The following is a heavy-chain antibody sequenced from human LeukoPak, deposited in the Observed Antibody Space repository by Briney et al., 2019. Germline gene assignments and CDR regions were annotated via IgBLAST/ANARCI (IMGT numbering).Heavy chain of an antibody. Sequence: SQTPSLTFAISGDSVSSNSVTWNWIRQSPSRGLEWLGRTYYRSKWYNDYAVSVKSRITINPDTSKNQFSLQLNSVTPEDMAVYYCARRGSWGSGLDYWGQGTLVTVSS. CDR1: GDSVSSNSVT. CDR2: TYYRSKWYN. D-gene: IGHD7-27*01. J-gene: IGHJ4*02. V-gene: IGHV6-1*01. CDR3: ARRGSWGSGLDY.